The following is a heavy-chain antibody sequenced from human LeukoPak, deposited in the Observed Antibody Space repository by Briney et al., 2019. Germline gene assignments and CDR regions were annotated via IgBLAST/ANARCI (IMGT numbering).Heavy chain of an antibody. CDR2: ISWNSGSI. CDR3: AKDIAFDYYDSSGYSEYYFDY. Sequence: GGSLRLSCAASGFTFDDYAMHWVRQAPGKGLEWVSGISWNSGSIGYADSVKGRFTISRDNAKNSLYLQMNSLRAEDTALYYCAKDIAFDYYDSSGYSEYYFDYWGQGTLVTVSS. V-gene: IGHV3-9*01. J-gene: IGHJ4*02. D-gene: IGHD3-22*01. CDR1: GFTFDDYA.